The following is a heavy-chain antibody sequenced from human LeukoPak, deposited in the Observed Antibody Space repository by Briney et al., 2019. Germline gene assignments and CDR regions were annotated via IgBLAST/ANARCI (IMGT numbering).Heavy chain of an antibody. CDR3: ARGSSALDY. CDR2: ISGSGDNT. Sequence: GGSLRLSCAASGFSFSTHAMGWVRQAPGKGLEWVSVISGSGDNTYQADSVKGRFTISRDNSKNTLYLQMNSLRAEDTAVYYCARGSSALDYWGQGTLVTVSS. D-gene: IGHD3-3*01. V-gene: IGHV3-23*01. J-gene: IGHJ4*02. CDR1: GFSFSTHA.